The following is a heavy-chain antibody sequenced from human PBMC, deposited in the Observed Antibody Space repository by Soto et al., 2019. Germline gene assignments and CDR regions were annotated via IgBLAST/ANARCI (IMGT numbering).Heavy chain of an antibody. V-gene: IGHV3-33*01. CDR2: IWYDGSNK. CDR1: GFTFSSYG. D-gene: IGHD4-17*01. CDR3: ARAGGDYDAFDI. J-gene: IGHJ3*02. Sequence: GGSLRLSCAASGFTFSSYGMHWVRQAPGKGLEWVAVIWYDGSNKYYADSVKGRFTISRDNSKSTLYLQMNSLRAEDTAVYYCARAGGDYDAFDIWGQGTMVTVSS.